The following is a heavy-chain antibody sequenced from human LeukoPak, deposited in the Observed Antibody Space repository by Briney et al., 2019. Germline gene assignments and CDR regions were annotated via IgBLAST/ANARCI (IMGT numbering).Heavy chain of an antibody. CDR3: ARDVVYYDKWEVTFDY. CDR1: GGTFSSYA. CDR2: IIPIFGTA. J-gene: IGHJ4*02. D-gene: IGHD3-22*01. V-gene: IGHV1-69*06. Sequence: GASVKVSCKASGGTFSSYAISWVRQAPGQGLEWMGGIIPIFGTANYAQKFQGRVTITADKSTSTAYMELRSLRSDDTAVYYCARDVVYYDKWEVTFDYWGQGTLVTVSS.